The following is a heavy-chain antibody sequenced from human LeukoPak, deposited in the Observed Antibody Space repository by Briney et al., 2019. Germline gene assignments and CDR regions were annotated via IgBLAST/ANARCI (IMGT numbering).Heavy chain of an antibody. D-gene: IGHD6-13*01. CDR1: GYTFTSYY. CDR2: INPSGGST. J-gene: IGHJ4*02. Sequence: ASVKVSCMASGYTFTSYYMHWVRQAPGQGLEWMGIINPSGGSTSYAQKFQGRVTMTRDMSTSTVYMELSSLRSEDTAVYYCARGEHTSNWRGIFDSWGQGTLVTVSS. CDR3: ARGEHTSNWRGIFDS. V-gene: IGHV1-46*01.